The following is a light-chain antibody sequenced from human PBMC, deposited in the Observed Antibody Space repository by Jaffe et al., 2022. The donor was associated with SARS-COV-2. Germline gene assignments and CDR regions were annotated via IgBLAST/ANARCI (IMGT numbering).Light chain of an antibody. CDR1: SSDVGDYNY. V-gene: IGLV2-14*03. Sequence: QSALTQPASVSGSPGQSITISCTGTSSDVGDYNYVSWYQQYPGKAPKLMIYDVSNRPSGVSNRFSGSKSGNTASLTISGLQAEDEADYYCSSYTSSRTRVFGTGTKVTVL. J-gene: IGLJ1*01. CDR2: DVS. CDR3: SSYTSSRTRV.